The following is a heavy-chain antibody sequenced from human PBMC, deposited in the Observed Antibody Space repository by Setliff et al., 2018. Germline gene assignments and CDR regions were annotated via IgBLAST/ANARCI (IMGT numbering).Heavy chain of an antibody. CDR1: GFTFSSYW. J-gene: IGHJ3*02. D-gene: IGHD2-21*02. V-gene: IGHV3-74*01. CDR2: IKSDGSSP. CDR3: ARGGNVVVTVGDI. Sequence: PGESLKISCAASGFTFSSYWMHWVRQAPGKGLVWVSRIKSDGSSPNYADSVKGRFTISRDNADNTLYLQMNSLGAEDTAVYYCARGGNVVVTVGDIWGQGTMVTVSS.